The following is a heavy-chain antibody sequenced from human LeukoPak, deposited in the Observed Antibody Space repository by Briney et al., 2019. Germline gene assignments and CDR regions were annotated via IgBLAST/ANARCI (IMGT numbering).Heavy chain of an antibody. J-gene: IGHJ4*02. CDR3: ASHQGGSGFLRPFDS. V-gene: IGHV3-21*04. CDR2: ISSSSSYI. CDR1: GFTFSSYS. Sequence: GGSLRLSCAASGFTFSSYSMNWVRQAPGKGLEWVSCISSSSSYIYYADSVKGRFTISRDNAKNSLFLQMNSLRAEDTAIYYCASHQGGSGFLRPFDSWGQGTLVTVSS. D-gene: IGHD3-10*01.